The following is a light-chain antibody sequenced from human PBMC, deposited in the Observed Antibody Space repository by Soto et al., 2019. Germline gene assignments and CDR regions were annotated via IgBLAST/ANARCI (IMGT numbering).Light chain of an antibody. CDR2: GAS. J-gene: IGKJ2*01. V-gene: IGKV3-20*01. CDR3: QQYEP. Sequence: EIVLTQSPGTLSLSPGERATFSCRASQSVSSSYFAWYQQKPGQAPRLLIYGASRRAAGIPDRFSGSGSGTDFTLTISRLEPEDFAVYYCQQYEPFGQGTKLEIK. CDR1: QSVSSSY.